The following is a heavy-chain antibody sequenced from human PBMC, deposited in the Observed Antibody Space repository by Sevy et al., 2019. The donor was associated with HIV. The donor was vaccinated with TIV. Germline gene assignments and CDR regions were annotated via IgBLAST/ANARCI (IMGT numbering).Heavy chain of an antibody. CDR1: GFTFNYFN. V-gene: IGHV3-21*06. D-gene: IGHD3-22*01. CDR3: ARNRDYYDSSGFSY. J-gene: IGHJ4*02. Sequence: GVSLRLSCAASGFTFNYFNMNWVRQAPGKGLEWVSSISSGSSYIKYADSVQGRFTISRDNAKSSLYLQMNSLSAEDTAVYYCARNRDYYDSSGFSYWGQGTLVTVSS. CDR2: ISSGSSYI.